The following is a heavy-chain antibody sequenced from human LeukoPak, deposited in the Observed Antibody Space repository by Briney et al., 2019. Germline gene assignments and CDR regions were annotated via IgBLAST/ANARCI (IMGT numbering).Heavy chain of an antibody. D-gene: IGHD2-15*01. CDR1: GGSISSYY. CDR2: VYYSGDT. V-gene: IGHV4-59*08. CDR3: ARHPFATPFDY. J-gene: IGHJ4*02. Sequence: SETLSLTCTVSGGSISSYYWSWIRQPPGKGLEWIGYVYYSGDTNYNPSLKSRVTMSLDTSKNQVSLRLSSVTAADTAVYYCARHPFATPFDYWGRGTLLTVSS.